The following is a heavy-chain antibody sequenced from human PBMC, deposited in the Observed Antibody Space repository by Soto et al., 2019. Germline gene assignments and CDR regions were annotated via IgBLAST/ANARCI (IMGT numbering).Heavy chain of an antibody. CDR3: ARDLGDQYDFWSDYPAAVDF. J-gene: IGHJ4*02. V-gene: IGHV3-23*01. D-gene: IGHD3-3*01. Sequence: EVQLLESGGGLVQPGGSLRLSCAASGFTFSSYAMDWVRQSSGKGLEWVSDVSGSGRSTYYADSVKGRFTISRDNSKNMVFLQMSSLRAEDTAVYYCARDLGDQYDFWSDYPAAVDFWGQGTQVTVSS. CDR1: GFTFSSYA. CDR2: VSGSGRST.